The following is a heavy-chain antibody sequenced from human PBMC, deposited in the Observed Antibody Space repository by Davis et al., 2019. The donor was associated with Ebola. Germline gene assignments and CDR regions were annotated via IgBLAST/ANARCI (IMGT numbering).Heavy chain of an antibody. CDR3: ARGRVHYHDGGGPFDF. D-gene: IGHD3-22*01. CDR1: GFTFDDYA. Sequence: GESLKISCAASGFTFDDYAMTWVRQAPGKGLEWVSGINWNGGSTGHADSVKGRFTISRDNAKNSLYLQMNSLRAEDTAVYYCARGRVHYHDGGGPFDFWGQGAQVTVSS. CDR2: INWNGGST. V-gene: IGHV3-20*04. J-gene: IGHJ4*02.